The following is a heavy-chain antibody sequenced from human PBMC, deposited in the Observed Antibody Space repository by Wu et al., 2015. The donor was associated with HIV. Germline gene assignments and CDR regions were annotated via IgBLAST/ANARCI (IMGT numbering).Heavy chain of an antibody. CDR1: GYTFTDYY. D-gene: IGHD3-3*01. V-gene: IGHV1-2*02. Sequence: VKKPGASVKVSCQASGYTFTDYYIHWVRQAPGQGLEWMGWINPTSGGTNSAQKFQGRVTLTRDTSIGTAYMELRRLTSDDTAVYYCVRGDYANYDFWSAYPSYWGQGTLVTVSS. J-gene: IGHJ4*02. CDR2: INPTSGGT. CDR3: VRGDYANYDFWSAYPSY.